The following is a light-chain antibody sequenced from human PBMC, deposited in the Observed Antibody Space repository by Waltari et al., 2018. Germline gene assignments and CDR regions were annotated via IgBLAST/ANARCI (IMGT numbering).Light chain of an antibody. V-gene: IGLV1-40*01. J-gene: IGLJ2*01. CDR1: SSNIGAGYD. Sequence: QSVLTQPPSVSGAPGQRVTISCTGSSSNIGAGYDVPWYQHLPGTAPKLLIYGNFNRPSGVPDRFSGSKSGTSASLAITGLQAEDEAVYYCQSYDSSLSGVVFGGGTKLTVL. CDR3: QSYDSSLSGVV. CDR2: GNF.